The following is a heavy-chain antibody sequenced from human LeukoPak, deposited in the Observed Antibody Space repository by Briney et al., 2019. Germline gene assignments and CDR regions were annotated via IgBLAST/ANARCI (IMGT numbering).Heavy chain of an antibody. J-gene: IGHJ3*02. CDR3: ARESVTIFGVVIMNDDAFDI. CDR1: GGSISSYY. V-gene: IGHV4-4*07. Sequence: PSETLSLTCTVSGGSISSYYWSWLRQPAGKGLEWIGRIYTSGSTNYNPSLKSRVTMSVDTSKNQFSLKLSSVTAADTAVYYCARESVTIFGVVIMNDDAFDIWGQGTMVTVSS. D-gene: IGHD3-3*01. CDR2: IYTSGST.